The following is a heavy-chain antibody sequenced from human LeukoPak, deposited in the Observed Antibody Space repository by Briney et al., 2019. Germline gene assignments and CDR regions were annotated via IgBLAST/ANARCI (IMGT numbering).Heavy chain of an antibody. D-gene: IGHD5-24*01. CDR1: GGSFSSYY. V-gene: IGHV4-59*01. Sequence: PSETLSLTCTVSGGSFSSYYWSWIRQPPGKGLEWIGYINYSGSTNYNPSLKSRVTISIGTSKYQFSLKLSSVTAADTAMYYCAREGDGYLGRFDYWGQGTLVTVSS. CDR3: AREGDGYLGRFDY. J-gene: IGHJ4*02. CDR2: INYSGST.